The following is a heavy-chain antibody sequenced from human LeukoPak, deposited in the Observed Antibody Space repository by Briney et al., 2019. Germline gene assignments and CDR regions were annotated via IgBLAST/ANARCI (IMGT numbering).Heavy chain of an antibody. D-gene: IGHD3-3*01. Sequence: GGSLRLSCAASGFAFSDYSMNWVRQAPGKGLEWVSYISSSDNTIHYADSVKGRFTISRDNAKNSLYLEMNSLRDEDTAVYYCARGVYYDVWSGYYSGAFDIWGQGTMVTVSS. J-gene: IGHJ3*02. CDR2: ISSSDNTI. CDR1: GFAFSDYS. V-gene: IGHV3-48*02. CDR3: ARGVYYDVWSGYYSGAFDI.